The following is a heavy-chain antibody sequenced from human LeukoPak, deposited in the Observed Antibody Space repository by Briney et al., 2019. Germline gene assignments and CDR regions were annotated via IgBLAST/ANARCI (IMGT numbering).Heavy chain of an antibody. D-gene: IGHD6-19*01. Sequence: ASVKVSCKASGYTFTGYYMHWVRQAPGQGLEWMGWINPNSGDTSYAQKSQDRVTMTRDTSVTTAYMELTRLTPDDTAVYYCASLRLVDYWGQGTLVTVSS. CDR3: ASLRLVDY. CDR2: INPNSGDT. V-gene: IGHV1-2*02. J-gene: IGHJ4*02. CDR1: GYTFTGYY.